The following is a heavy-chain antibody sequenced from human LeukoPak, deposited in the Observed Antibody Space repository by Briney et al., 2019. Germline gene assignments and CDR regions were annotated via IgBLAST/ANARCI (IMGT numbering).Heavy chain of an antibody. J-gene: IGHJ3*02. CDR2: IHPNSGGT. V-gene: IGHV1-2*02. CDR1: GYTFTGYY. Sequence: ASVKVSCKASGYTFTGYYLHWVRQAPGQGLEWMGWIHPNSGGTNYAQKFQGRVTMTRDTSISTAYLDLSRLRSDDTAVYYCVRVRDGYNDAYDIWGQGTMVTVPS. D-gene: IGHD5-24*01. CDR3: VRVRDGYNDAYDI.